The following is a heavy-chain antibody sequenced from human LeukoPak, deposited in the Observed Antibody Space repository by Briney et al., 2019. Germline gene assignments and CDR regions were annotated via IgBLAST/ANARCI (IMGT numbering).Heavy chain of an antibody. CDR2: INHSGST. V-gene: IGHV4-34*01. CDR1: GGSFSGYY. Sequence: SETLSLTCAVYGGSFSGYYWSWIRQPPGKGLEWIGEINHSGSTNYNPSLKSRVTISVDTSKNQFSLKLSSVTAADTAVYYCARSRPYYYYMDVWGKGTTVTISS. CDR3: ARSRPYYYYMDV. J-gene: IGHJ6*03. D-gene: IGHD6-6*01.